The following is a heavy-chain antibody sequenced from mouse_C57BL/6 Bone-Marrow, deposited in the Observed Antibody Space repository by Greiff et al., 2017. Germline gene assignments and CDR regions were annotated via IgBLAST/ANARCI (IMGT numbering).Heavy chain of an antibody. Sequence: VKLQESGPGLVQPSQSLSITCTVSGFSLTSYGVHWVRQSPGKGLEWLGVIWRGGSTDYNAAFMSRLSITKDNSKSQVFYKMNSLQADDTARYDCARRRRGYFDVWGTGTTVTVSS. J-gene: IGHJ1*03. CDR1: GFSLTSYG. D-gene: IGHD1-2*01. CDR3: ARRRRGYFDV. V-gene: IGHV2-5*01. CDR2: IWRGGST.